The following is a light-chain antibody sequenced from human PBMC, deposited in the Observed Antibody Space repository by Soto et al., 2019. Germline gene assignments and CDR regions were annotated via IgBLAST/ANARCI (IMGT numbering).Light chain of an antibody. CDR2: RTN. CDR3: AALADSLSGWV. V-gene: IGLV1-47*01. J-gene: IGLJ3*02. CDR1: TSNIGSNY. Sequence: QSVLTQPPSASGTPGQRVTIPCSGSTSNIGSNYVHWYQQLPGTAPQLLIYRTNQRPSEVPDLFSASKSGTSASLAISRLRSEDEADYSCAALADSLSGWVFGGGTQLPVL.